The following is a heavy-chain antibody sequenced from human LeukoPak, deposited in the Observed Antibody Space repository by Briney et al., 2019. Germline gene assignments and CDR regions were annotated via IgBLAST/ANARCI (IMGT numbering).Heavy chain of an antibody. CDR3: AKGRRAPLVGTITKSWIDY. CDR1: GYTFTSYG. J-gene: IGHJ4*02. V-gene: IGHV1-18*01. CDR2: ISACNGNT. D-gene: IGHD1-7*01. Sequence: GASVKVSCKASGYTFTSYGISWVRQAPGQGLEWMGWISACNGNTNYAQKLQGRVTMTTDTSTSTAYMELRSLRAEDTAVYYCAKGRRAPLVGTITKSWIDYWGQGTLVTVSS.